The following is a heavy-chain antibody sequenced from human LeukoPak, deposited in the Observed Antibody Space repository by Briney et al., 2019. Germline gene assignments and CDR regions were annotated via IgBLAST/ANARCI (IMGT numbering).Heavy chain of an antibody. D-gene: IGHD3-3*01. CDR3: ARDHLGIGSDFWSGYPKFDY. J-gene: IGHJ4*02. CDR1: GYTFTSYG. V-gene: IGHV1-18*01. Sequence: ASVKVSCKASGYTFTSYGISWVRQAPGQGLEWMGWISAYNGNTNYAQKLQGRVTMTTDTSTSTAYMELRSLRSDDTAVYYCARDHLGIGSDFWSGYPKFDYWGQGTLVTVSS. CDR2: ISAYNGNT.